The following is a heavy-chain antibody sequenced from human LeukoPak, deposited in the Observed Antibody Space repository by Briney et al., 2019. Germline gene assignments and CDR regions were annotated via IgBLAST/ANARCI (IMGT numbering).Heavy chain of an antibody. D-gene: IGHD2/OR15-2a*01. J-gene: IGHJ6*02. CDR3: AKAEYPRHYYYYGMDV. V-gene: IGHV3-23*01. CDR2: ISGSGGST. CDR1: GFTFSSYA. Sequence: GGSLRLSCAASGFTFSSYAMSWVRQAPGKGLEWVSAISGSGGSTYYADSVKGRFTISRDNSKNTLYLQMNSLRAEDTAVYYCAKAEYPRHYYYYGMDVWGQGTTVTVSS.